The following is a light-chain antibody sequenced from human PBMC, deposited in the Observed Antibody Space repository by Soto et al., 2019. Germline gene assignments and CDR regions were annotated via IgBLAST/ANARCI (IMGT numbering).Light chain of an antibody. CDR1: HGISSY. V-gene: IGKV1-8*01. CDR3: QQYYSYPPWT. Sequence: AIRMTQSPNSITASKGDRVTITCRASHGISSYLAWYQQKPGKAPKLLIYAASTLQSGVPSRFSGSGSGTDFTLTISCLQSEDFATYYCQQYYSYPPWTFGQGTKVDIK. J-gene: IGKJ2*02. CDR2: AAS.